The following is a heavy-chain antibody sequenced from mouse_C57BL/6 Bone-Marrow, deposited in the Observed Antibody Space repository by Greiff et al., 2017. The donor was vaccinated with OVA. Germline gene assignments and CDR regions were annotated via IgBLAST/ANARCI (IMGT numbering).Heavy chain of an antibody. J-gene: IGHJ3*01. CDR1: GFTIQDDY. CDR3: AAYYDGSSDEAWIAY. CDR2: LDPENGDT. Sequence: EVQRVESGAELVRPGASVKLSCTASGFTIQDDYMHWVKQRPEQGLEWIGWLDPENGDTESASKFQGKAHITADTSSTTAYLQLSSLTSEEDAGYFCAAYYDGSSDEAWIAYWGQGTRVTVSA. V-gene: IGHV14-4*01. D-gene: IGHD1-1*01.